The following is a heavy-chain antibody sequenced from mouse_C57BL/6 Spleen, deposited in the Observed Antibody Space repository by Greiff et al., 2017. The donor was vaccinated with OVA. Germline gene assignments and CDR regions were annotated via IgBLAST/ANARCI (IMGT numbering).Heavy chain of an antibody. Sequence: QVTLKVSGPGILQPSQTLSLTCSFSGFSLSTFGMGVGWIRQPSGKGLEWLAHIWWDDDKYYNPALKSRLTISKDTSKNQVFLKIANVDTADTATYYCARIPTGYSNYDYAMDYWGQGTSVTVSS. CDR1: GFSLSTFGMG. D-gene: IGHD2-5*01. CDR2: IWWDDDK. J-gene: IGHJ4*01. CDR3: ARIPTGYSNYDYAMDY. V-gene: IGHV8-8*01.